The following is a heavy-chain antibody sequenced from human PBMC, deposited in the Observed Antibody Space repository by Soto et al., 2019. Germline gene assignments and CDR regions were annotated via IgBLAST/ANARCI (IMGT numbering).Heavy chain of an antibody. D-gene: IGHD6-6*01. CDR1: GGSINNGNS. CDR2: IYYSGRT. Sequence: SETLSLTCTVSGGSINNGNSWSWVRQSPGRGLEWIGEIYYSGRTQYNPSLKSRISISVDNPKNQISLKLTSVTAADTARYYCAGSSSSSNWFDPWGQGTLVTVSS. V-gene: IGHV4-4*02. CDR3: AGSSSSSNWFDP. J-gene: IGHJ5*02.